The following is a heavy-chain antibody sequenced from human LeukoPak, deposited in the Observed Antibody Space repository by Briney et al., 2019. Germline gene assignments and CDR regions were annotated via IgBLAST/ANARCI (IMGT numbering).Heavy chain of an antibody. CDR3: ATTKIAAAGDFDY. CDR1: GYTFTGYY. J-gene: IGHJ4*02. CDR2: INPNSGGT. Sequence: GASVKVSCKASGYTFTGYYMHWVRQAPGQGLEWMGWINPNSGGTNYAQKFRGRVTMTRDTSISTAYMELSRLRSDDTAVYYCATTKIAAAGDFDYWGQGTLVTVSS. V-gene: IGHV1-2*02. D-gene: IGHD6-13*01.